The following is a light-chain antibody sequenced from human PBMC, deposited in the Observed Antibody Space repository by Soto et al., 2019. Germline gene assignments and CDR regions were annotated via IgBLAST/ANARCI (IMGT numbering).Light chain of an antibody. V-gene: IGKV3-15*01. CDR1: QSVSSN. CDR3: HQYNNWPYT. J-gene: IGKJ2*01. CDR2: GAY. Sequence: EIVMTQSPATLSVSPGEGATLSCRASQSVSSNLAWYQQKPGQAPRLLIYGAYIRATGIPARISGSGSGTEFTITISSLQSEDFAVYYCHQYNNWPYTFGQGTKLEIK.